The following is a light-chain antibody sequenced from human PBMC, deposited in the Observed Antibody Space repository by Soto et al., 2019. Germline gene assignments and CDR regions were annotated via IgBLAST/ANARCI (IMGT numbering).Light chain of an antibody. J-gene: IGKJ3*01. V-gene: IGKV3-20*01. Sequence: VLTHSPGTLSFSPWYRSSLSFRASQNVISTYLAWYQQRPGQPPRLLIYAAFSRATGVPDRFSASGSGTEFTLTITRLEPEDFAVYYCHYHDSSPEFAFGPGTKVDI. CDR1: QNVISTY. CDR3: HYHDSSPEFA. CDR2: AAF.